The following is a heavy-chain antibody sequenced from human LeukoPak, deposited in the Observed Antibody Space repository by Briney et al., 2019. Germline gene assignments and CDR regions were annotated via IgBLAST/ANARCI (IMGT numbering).Heavy chain of an antibody. D-gene: IGHD3-3*01. J-gene: IGHJ4*02. V-gene: IGHV4-59*01. CDR2: INYSEST. CDR3: ARGRRTVFGVVIPHFDY. Sequence: PSETLSLTCSVSGGAISSYYWSRIRQPPGKGLEWIGYINYSESTNYNPSLKSRVTISVDTSKKKFSLRLSSVTASDTAVYYCARGRRTVFGVVIPHFDYWGQGTLATVSS. CDR1: GGAISSYY.